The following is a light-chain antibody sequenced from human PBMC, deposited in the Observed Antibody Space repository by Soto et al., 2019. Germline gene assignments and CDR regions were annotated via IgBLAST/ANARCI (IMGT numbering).Light chain of an antibody. CDR1: SSDVGNSVL. J-gene: IGLJ1*01. V-gene: IGLV2-23*01. CDR2: EGS. CDR3: CSFASSHTYV. Sequence: QSVLTQPASVSGSPGQSITISCTGTSSDVGNSVLVSWYQHHPGKAPKVLIYEGSKRPSGVSNRFSGSKSGNTASLTISGLQAEDEADYYCCSFASSHTYVFGTGTKLTVL.